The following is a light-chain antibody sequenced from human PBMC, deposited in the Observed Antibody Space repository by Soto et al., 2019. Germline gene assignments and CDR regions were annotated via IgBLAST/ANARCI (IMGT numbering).Light chain of an antibody. Sequence: VMTQSPANLSVSPGEGVNLFCRASQNVASNIAWYQVKPAQPPRLLIYASSTRATGIPATFSGSGSGTQFSLTISSLQSEDSAVYYCQQYYHWGLSFGGGTKVEI. CDR2: ASS. J-gene: IGKJ4*01. CDR1: QNVASN. CDR3: QQYYHWGLS. V-gene: IGKV3D-15*01.